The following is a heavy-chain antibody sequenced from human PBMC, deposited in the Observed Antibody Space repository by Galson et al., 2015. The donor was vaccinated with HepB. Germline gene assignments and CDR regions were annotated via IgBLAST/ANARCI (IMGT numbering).Heavy chain of an antibody. D-gene: IGHD3-9*01. CDR2: IFSNDDK. V-gene: IGHV2-26*01. CDR1: GFSLSNVKMG. Sequence: PALVKPTPTLTLTCTVSGFSLSNVKMGVSWIRQPPGKALEWLAHIFSNDDKSYSTSLKSRLTISKDTSKSQVVLTMTNMDPVDTATYYCARISGNYDMLTGYYGLDAFDIWGQGTMVTVSS. CDR3: ARISGNYDMLTGYYGLDAFDI. J-gene: IGHJ3*02.